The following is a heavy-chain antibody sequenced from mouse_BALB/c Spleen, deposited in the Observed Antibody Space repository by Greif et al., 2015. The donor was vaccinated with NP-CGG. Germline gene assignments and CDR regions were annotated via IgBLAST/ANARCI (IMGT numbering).Heavy chain of an antibody. CDR1: GFTFSSYT. J-gene: IGHJ2*01. D-gene: IGHD2-3*01. V-gene: IGHV5-12-2*01. CDR2: ISNGGGST. CDR3: ARSSDGYYVDY. Sequence: EVKLVESGGGLVQPGGSLKLSCAASGFTFSSYTMSWVRQTPEKRLEWVAYISNGGGSTYYPDTVKGRFTISRDNAKNTLYLQMSSLKSEDTAMYYCARSSDGYYVDYWGQGTTLTVSS.